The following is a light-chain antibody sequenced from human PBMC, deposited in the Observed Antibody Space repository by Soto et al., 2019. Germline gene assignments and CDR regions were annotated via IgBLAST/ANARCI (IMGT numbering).Light chain of an antibody. CDR1: QSISSY. J-gene: IGKJ5*01. V-gene: IGKV1-39*01. Sequence: DIVMTQSPSSLCSSVGDRVTITCRASQSISSYLNWYQQKTGKAPKILIYAASSVQSGVPSRFSGTRSRTDRTLPISSLQTEDFETYGSQQNYSTPLTFGGGTRLEIK. CDR3: QQNYSTPLT. CDR2: AAS.